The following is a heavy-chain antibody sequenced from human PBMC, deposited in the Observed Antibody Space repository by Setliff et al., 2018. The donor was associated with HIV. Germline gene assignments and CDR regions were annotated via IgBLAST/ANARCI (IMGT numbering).Heavy chain of an antibody. V-gene: IGHV4-61*09. Sequence: PSETLSLTCTVSGGSISSDSYYWSWIRQPAGKGLEWIGHIYTSGSTNYNPSLKSRVTISVDTSKNRFSLKLNSVTAADTAFYYCARGRSSGGYGGFDYWGQGTLVTVSS. D-gene: IGHD6-19*01. CDR1: GGSISSDSYY. J-gene: IGHJ4*02. CDR3: ARGRSSGGYGGFDY. CDR2: IYTSGST.